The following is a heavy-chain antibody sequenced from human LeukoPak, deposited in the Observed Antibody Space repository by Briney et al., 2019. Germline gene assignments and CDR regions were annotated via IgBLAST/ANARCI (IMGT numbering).Heavy chain of an antibody. Sequence: GGSLRLSCAASGFTFSGSAMHWVRQASGKGLEWVGRIRSKANSYATAYAASVKGRFTISRDDSKNTAYLQMNSLKTEDTAVYYCTIRDGYPHRNYYYYYMDVWGKGTTVTVSS. CDR1: GFTFSGSA. D-gene: IGHD5-24*01. J-gene: IGHJ6*03. CDR2: IRSKANSYAT. V-gene: IGHV3-73*01. CDR3: TIRDGYPHRNYYYYYMDV.